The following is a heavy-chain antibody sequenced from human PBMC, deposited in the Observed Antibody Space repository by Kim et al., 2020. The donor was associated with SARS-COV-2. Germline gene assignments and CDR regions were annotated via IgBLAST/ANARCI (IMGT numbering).Heavy chain of an antibody. CDR2: INHSGST. V-gene: IGHV4-34*01. CDR3: ARGPLQWLARSINYYYYGMDV. J-gene: IGHJ6*02. D-gene: IGHD6-19*01. CDR1: GGSFSGYY. Sequence: SETLSLTCAVYGGSFSGYYWSWIRQPPGKGLEWIGEINHSGSTNYNPSLKSRVTISVDTSKNQFSLKLSSVTAADTAVYYCARGPLQWLARSINYYYYGMDVWAKGPRSPSP.